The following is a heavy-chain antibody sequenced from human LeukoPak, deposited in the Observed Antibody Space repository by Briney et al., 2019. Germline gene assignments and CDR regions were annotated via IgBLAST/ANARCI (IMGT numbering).Heavy chain of an antibody. CDR2: INHSGST. V-gene: IGHV4-39*07. CDR1: GGSISNSFYY. J-gene: IGHJ4*02. D-gene: IGHD3-10*01. CDR3: ARRLHCSSTSCLLWFGELLSPPDFDY. Sequence: PSETLSLTCTVSGGSISNSFYYWGWIRQPPGKGLEWIGEINHSGSTNYNPSLKSRVTISVDTSKNQFSLKLSSVTAADTAVYYCARRLHCSSTSCLLWFGELLSPPDFDYWGQGTLVTVSS.